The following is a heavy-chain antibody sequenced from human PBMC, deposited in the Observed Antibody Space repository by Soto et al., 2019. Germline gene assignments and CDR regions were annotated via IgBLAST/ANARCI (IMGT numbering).Heavy chain of an antibody. CDR1: GFTFSSYS. V-gene: IGHV3-48*02. CDR3: VGGATILKVFDY. Sequence: GGSLRLSCAASGFTFSSYSMNWVRQAPGKGLEWVSYISSSSSTIYYADSVKGRFTISRDNAKNSLYLQMNSLRDEDTAVYYCVGGATILKVFDYWGQGTLVTVSS. D-gene: IGHD5-12*01. CDR2: ISSSSSTI. J-gene: IGHJ4*02.